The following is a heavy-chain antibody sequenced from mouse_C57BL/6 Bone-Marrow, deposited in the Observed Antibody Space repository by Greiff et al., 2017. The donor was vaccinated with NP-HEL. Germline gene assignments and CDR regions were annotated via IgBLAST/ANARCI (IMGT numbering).Heavy chain of an antibody. V-gene: IGHV5-4*03. J-gene: IGHJ4*01. CDR1: GFTFSSYA. CDR2: ISDGGSYT. CDR3: ARSDYDGDYYAMDY. D-gene: IGHD2-4*01. Sequence: EVKLMESGGGLVKPGGSLKLSCAASGFTFSSYAMSWVRQTPEKRLEWVATISDGGSYTYYPDNVKGRFTISRDNAKNNLYLQMSHLKSEDTAMYYCARSDYDGDYYAMDYWGQGTSVTVSS.